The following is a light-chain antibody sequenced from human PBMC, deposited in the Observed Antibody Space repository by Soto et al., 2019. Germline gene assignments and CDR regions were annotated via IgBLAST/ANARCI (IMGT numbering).Light chain of an antibody. V-gene: IGKV1-39*01. Sequence: DIRMTQSPSSLSASVGDRVTITCRASQSISRFLNWYQQKPGKAPKLLIYAASSLQSGVPSRFSGSGSGTDFTLTISSLQPEDFATYYCQQSYSPPPVTFGQGTRLEIK. CDR3: QQSYSPPPVT. J-gene: IGKJ5*01. CDR2: AAS. CDR1: QSISRF.